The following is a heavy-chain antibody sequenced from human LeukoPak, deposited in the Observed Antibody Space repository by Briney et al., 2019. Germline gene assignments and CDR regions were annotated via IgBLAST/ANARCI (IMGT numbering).Heavy chain of an antibody. V-gene: IGHV3-30*03. CDR1: GFTFSDYY. J-gene: IGHJ1*01. CDR2: ISYDGSNK. Sequence: PGGSLRLSCAASGFTFSDYYMSWIRQAPGKGLEWVAVISYDGSNKYYADSVKGRFTISRDNSKNTLYLQMNSLRAEDTAVYYCARDYDSSGYYLSTEYFQHWGQGTLVTVSS. CDR3: ARDYDSSGYYLSTEYFQH. D-gene: IGHD3-22*01.